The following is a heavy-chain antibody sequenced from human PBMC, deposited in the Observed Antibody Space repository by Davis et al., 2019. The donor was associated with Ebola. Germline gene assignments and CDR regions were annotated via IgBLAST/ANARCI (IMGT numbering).Heavy chain of an antibody. CDR2: ISGYTGDT. CDR1: DYTFTNYG. J-gene: IGHJ4*02. Sequence: ASVKVSCKASDYTFTNYGVSWVRQAPGQGLEWMGWISGYTGDTKYTQEFQGRVTMTTDTSTSTAYMELRSLRSDDTAVYYCAREPPIAARTYYFDYWGQGTLVTVSS. D-gene: IGHD6-6*01. CDR3: AREPPIAARTYYFDY. V-gene: IGHV1-18*04.